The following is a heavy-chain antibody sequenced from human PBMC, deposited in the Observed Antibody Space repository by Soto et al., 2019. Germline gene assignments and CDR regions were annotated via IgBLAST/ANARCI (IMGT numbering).Heavy chain of an antibody. Sequence: EVQLVESGGGLVQPVVSLRLSCVVSEFTFSSYWMSWVRQAPGKGLEWVANIEQDGGEKNYLESVRGRFTISRDNAKKSLYLEMNSLRAEDTAVYYCAGGSGWESESWGQGTLVTVSS. CDR2: IEQDGGEK. CDR1: EFTFSSYW. J-gene: IGHJ4*02. CDR3: AGGSGWESES. V-gene: IGHV3-7*05. D-gene: IGHD6-19*01.